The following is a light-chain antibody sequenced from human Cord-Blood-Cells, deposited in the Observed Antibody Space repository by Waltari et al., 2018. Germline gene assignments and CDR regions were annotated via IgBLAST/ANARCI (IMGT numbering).Light chain of an antibody. Sequence: IKMTQSPSSLSASVGDRVPITCRASQSISSYLNCYQQKPGKAPKPLIYAASSLQSGVPSRFSGSGSGTDFTLTISRLEPEDFAVYYCQQYGSSPFTFGPGTKVDIK. CDR3: QQYGSSPFT. CDR2: AAS. V-gene: IGKV1-39*01. J-gene: IGKJ3*01. CDR1: QSISSY.